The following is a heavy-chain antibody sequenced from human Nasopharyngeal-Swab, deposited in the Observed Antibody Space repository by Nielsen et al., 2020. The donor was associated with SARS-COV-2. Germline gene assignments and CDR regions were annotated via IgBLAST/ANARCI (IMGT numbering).Heavy chain of an antibody. CDR1: GYTLTELS. V-gene: IGHV1-24*01. J-gene: IGHJ5*02. D-gene: IGHD3-16*01. Sequence: ASVKVSCKVSGYTLTELSMHWVRHAPGKGLEWMGGFDPEDGETIYAQKFQGRVTMTEDTSTDTAYMELSSLRSEDTAVYYCATMTGVYDYVWGPRGWFDPWGQGTLVTVSS. CDR2: FDPEDGET. CDR3: ATMTGVYDYVWGPRGWFDP.